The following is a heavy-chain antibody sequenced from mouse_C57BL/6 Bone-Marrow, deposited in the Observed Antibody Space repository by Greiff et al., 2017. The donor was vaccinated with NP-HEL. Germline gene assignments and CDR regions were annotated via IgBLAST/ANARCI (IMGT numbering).Heavy chain of an antibody. CDR2: IDPEDGET. Sequence: EVQLQQSGAELVKPGASVKLSCTASGFNIKDYYMHWVKQRTEQGLEWIGRIDPEDGETKYAPEFQGKATITADTSSNTAYLQLSSLTSEDTAVYDCARREDYYGYDAGFDYWGQGTTLTVSS. D-gene: IGHD2-2*01. V-gene: IGHV14-2*01. J-gene: IGHJ2*01. CDR1: GFNIKDYY. CDR3: ARREDYYGYDAGFDY.